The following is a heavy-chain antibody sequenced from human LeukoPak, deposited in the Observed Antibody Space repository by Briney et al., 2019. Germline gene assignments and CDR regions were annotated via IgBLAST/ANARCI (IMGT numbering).Heavy chain of an antibody. CDR1: GGSFSGYY. CDR3: ARGAKVITFGGVIGLYYFDY. Sequence: SETLSLTCAVYGGSFSGYYWSWIRQPPGKGLGWIGEINHSGSTNYNPSLKSRVTISVDTSKNQFSLKLSSVTAADTAVYYCARGAKVITFGGVIGLYYFDYWGQGTLVTVSS. J-gene: IGHJ4*02. V-gene: IGHV4-34*01. CDR2: INHSGST. D-gene: IGHD3-16*02.